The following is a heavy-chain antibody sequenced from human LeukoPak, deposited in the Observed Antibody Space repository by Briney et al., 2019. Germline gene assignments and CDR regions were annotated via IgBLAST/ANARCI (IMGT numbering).Heavy chain of an antibody. V-gene: IGHV3-53*01. D-gene: IGHD3/OR15-3a*01. CDR2: LYSGGSI. CDR3: ARDPSRGLYYFDH. Sequence: PGGSLRLSCAASGLVVSGNYMSWVRQAPGKGLEWVSVLYSGGSIYYADSVKGRFTISRDNSKNTLYLQMNSLRAEDTAVYYCARDPSRGLYYFDHWGQGTLVIVSS. J-gene: IGHJ4*02. CDR1: GLVVSGNY.